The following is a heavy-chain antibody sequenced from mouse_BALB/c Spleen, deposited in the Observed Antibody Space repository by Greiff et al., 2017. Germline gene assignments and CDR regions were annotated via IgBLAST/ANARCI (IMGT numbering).Heavy chain of an antibody. V-gene: IGHV3-2*02. D-gene: IGHD2-4*01. CDR1: GYSITSDYA. Sequence: EVKLQESGPGLVKPSQSLSLTCTVTGYSITSDYAWNWIRQFPGNKLEWMGYISYSGSTSYNPSLKSRISITRDTSKNQFFLQLNSVTTEDTATYYCARYSSMITYYYAMDYWGQGTSVTVSS. CDR3: ARYSSMITYYYAMDY. J-gene: IGHJ4*01. CDR2: ISYSGST.